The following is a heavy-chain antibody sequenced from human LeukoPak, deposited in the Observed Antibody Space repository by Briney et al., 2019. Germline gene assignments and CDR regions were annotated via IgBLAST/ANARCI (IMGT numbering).Heavy chain of an antibody. CDR2: ISPYNGNT. CDR1: GYTFTSYG. Sequence: ASVKVSCKSSGYTFTSYGISWVRQAPGQGLEWMGWISPYNGNTNYAQKLQGRVTMTTDTSTSTAYMELRSLRSDDTAVYYCARRGYSGYDLGYYYYYMDVWGKGTTVTVSS. CDR3: ARRGYSGYDLGYYYYYMDV. V-gene: IGHV1-18*01. J-gene: IGHJ6*03. D-gene: IGHD5-12*01.